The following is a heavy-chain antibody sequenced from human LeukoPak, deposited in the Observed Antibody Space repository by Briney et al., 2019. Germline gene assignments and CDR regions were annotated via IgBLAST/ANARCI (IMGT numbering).Heavy chain of an antibody. CDR3: ARADRFLEWLPFDY. D-gene: IGHD3-3*01. Sequence: GGSLRLSCAASGFTFSNFLMTWVRQAPGKGPEWVSAISGSGGDTYYADSVKGRFTISRDNSKNTLYLQMNSLRAEDTAVYYCARADRFLEWLPFDYWGQGTLVTVSS. V-gene: IGHV3-23*01. CDR2: ISGSGGDT. J-gene: IGHJ4*02. CDR1: GFTFSNFL.